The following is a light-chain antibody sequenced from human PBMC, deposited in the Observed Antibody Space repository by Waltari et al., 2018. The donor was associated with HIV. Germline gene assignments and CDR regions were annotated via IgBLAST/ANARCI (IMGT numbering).Light chain of an antibody. CDR2: RAS. CDR1: QSVNTF. V-gene: IGKV3-20*01. J-gene: IGKJ3*01. CDR3: QQYDNSPFT. Sequence: GTLSCRTSQSVNTFLSWYQQKPGQAPRLLIFRASNRATGIPDRFSGSGSGTDFTLTISRLEPEDYAVYYCQQYDNSPFTFGPGTTVDVK.